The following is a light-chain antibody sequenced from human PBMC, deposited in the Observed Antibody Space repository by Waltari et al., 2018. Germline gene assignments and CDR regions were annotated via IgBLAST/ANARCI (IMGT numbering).Light chain of an antibody. CDR1: QRIRGY. V-gene: IGKV1-39*01. CDR2: AAS. CDR3: QQSYSTPRT. Sequence: DIQMTKYPSSLSVPVGDRVTITCRASQRIRGYLNWYQKKPGKAPKLLIYAASSLQSGVPSRLSGSGSGTDFTFTISSLQPEDFATYYCQQSYSTPRTFGQVTKVEIK. J-gene: IGKJ1*01.